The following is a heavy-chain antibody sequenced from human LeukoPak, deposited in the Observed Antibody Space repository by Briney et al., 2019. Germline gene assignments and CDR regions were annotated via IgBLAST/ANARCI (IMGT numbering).Heavy chain of an antibody. Sequence: SETLSLTCTVSGGSISSYYWSWIRQPPGKGLEWIGYIYYSGSTNYNPSLKSRVTISVDTSKNQFSLKLSSVTAADTAVYYCASMNWGSPFDYWGQGTLVTVSS. CDR3: ASMNWGSPFDY. J-gene: IGHJ4*02. D-gene: IGHD7-27*01. V-gene: IGHV4-59*12. CDR2: IYYSGST. CDR1: GGSISSYY.